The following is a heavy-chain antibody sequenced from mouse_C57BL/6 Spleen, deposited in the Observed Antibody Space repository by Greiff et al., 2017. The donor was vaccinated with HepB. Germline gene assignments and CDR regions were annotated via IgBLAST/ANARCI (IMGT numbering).Heavy chain of an antibody. J-gene: IGHJ2*01. CDR2: IYPGDGDT. Sequence: QVQLQQSGPELVKPGASVKISCKASGYAFSSSWMNWVKQRPGKGLEWIGRIYPGDGDTNYNGKFKGKATLTADKSSSTAYMQLSSLTSEDSAVYFCARLGYGPLFDYWDQGTTLTVSS. CDR1: GYAFSSSW. V-gene: IGHV1-82*01. CDR3: ARLGYGPLFDY. D-gene: IGHD1-1*01.